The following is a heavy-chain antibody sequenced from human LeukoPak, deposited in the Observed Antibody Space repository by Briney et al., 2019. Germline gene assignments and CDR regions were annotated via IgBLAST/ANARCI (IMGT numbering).Heavy chain of an antibody. V-gene: IGHV5-51*01. J-gene: IGHJ4*02. CDR2: IHPSDSDT. CDR3: ARGITAAAVIKFDY. CDR1: GYSFTNHW. D-gene: IGHD6-13*01. Sequence: GESLKISCKGFGYSFTNHWIGWVRQMPGKGLEWMGIIHPSDSDTRYSPSFQGQVTISADRSVSTAYLQWRSLKASDSAMYYCARGITAAAVIKFDYWGQGTLVTVSS.